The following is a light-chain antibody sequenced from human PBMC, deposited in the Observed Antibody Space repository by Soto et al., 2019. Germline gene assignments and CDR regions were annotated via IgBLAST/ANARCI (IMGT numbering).Light chain of an antibody. CDR1: QAISTW. CDR2: SAS. CDR3: QQADSFPIT. J-gene: IGKJ5*01. V-gene: IGKV1-12*01. Sequence: DIQMTQSPSSVSASVGDRVTITCRASQAISTWLAWYQQKPGKAPKLLVYSASSLQTGVPSRFSGSGSGTDFTLTISSVQPEDFATYYCQQADSFPITFGPGTRLEIK.